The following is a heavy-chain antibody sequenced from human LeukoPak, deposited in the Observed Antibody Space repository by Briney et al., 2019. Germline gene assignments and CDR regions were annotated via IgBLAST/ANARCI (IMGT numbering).Heavy chain of an antibody. J-gene: IGHJ4*02. Sequence: SVKASCKASGGTFSSYAISWVRQAPGQGLEWMGRIIPILGIANYAQKFQGRVTITADKSTSTAYMELSSLRSEDTAVYYCARVMGPYCSSTSCYFDYWGQGTLVTVSS. D-gene: IGHD2-2*01. V-gene: IGHV1-69*04. CDR3: ARVMGPYCSSTSCYFDY. CDR1: GGTFSSYA. CDR2: IIPILGIA.